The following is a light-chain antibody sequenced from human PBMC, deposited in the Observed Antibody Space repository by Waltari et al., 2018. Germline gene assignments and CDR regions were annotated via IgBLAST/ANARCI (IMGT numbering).Light chain of an antibody. CDR2: ENS. V-gene: IGLV1-40*01. CDR1: SSNIGAGYY. Sequence: QSVLTQPPSVSGAPGQRVTISCTGTSSNIGAGYYVHWYQQSPGKAPQLLLYENSNRPAGVPERFSGSRSGSSASLAITGLQAEDEADYYCQSYDTDLYGSVFGGGTQLIVL. CDR3: QSYDTDLYGSV. J-gene: IGLJ7*01.